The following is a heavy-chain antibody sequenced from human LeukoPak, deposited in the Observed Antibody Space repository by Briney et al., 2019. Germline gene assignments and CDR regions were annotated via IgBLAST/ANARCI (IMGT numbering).Heavy chain of an antibody. CDR1: GFTFSSYA. V-gene: IGHV3-30*04. J-gene: IGHJ4*02. CDR2: ISYDGSNK. Sequence: SGGSLRLSCAASGFTFSSYAMHWVRQAPGKGLEWVAVISYDGSNKYYADSVKGRFTISRDNSKNTLYLQMNSLRAEDTAVYYCARAIYSSGWYVDYWGQGTLVTVSS. CDR3: ARAIYSSGWYVDY. D-gene: IGHD6-19*01.